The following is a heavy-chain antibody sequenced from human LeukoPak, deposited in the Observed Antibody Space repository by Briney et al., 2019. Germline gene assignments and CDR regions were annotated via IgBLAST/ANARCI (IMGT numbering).Heavy chain of an antibody. J-gene: IGHJ3*02. Sequence: EASVKVSCKASGGTFSSYAISWVRQAPGQGLEWMGRIIPIFGTANYAQKFQGRVTITTDESTSTAYMELSSLRSEDTAVYYCASGEVYGDLDLWAFDIWGQGTMVTVSS. CDR1: GGTFSSYA. CDR3: ASGEVYGDLDLWAFDI. CDR2: IIPIFGTA. D-gene: IGHD4-17*01. V-gene: IGHV1-69*05.